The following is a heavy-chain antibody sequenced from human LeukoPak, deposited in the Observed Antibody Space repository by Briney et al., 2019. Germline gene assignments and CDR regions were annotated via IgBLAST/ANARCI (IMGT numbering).Heavy chain of an antibody. V-gene: IGHV4-4*07. CDR3: ARGAMVRGVNP. D-gene: IGHD3-10*01. CDR1: GGSISRYY. CDR2: INTSGST. Sequence: SETLSLTCTVSGGSISRYYWSWIRQPAGKGLEWIGRINTSGSTNYNPSLKSRVTISVDTSKNQFSLKLSSVTAADTAVYYCARGAMVRGVNPWGQGTLATVSS. J-gene: IGHJ5*02.